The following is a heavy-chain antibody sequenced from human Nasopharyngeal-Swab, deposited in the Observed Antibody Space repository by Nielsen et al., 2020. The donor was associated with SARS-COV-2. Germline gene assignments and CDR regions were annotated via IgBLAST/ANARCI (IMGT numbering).Heavy chain of an antibody. D-gene: IGHD6-13*01. J-gene: IGHJ6*02. CDR3: ARELGSSWYEYYYYGMDV. CDR2: ISYDGSNK. Sequence: GESLKISCAASGFTFSSYAMHWVRQAPGKGLEWVAVISYDGSNKYYADSVKGRFTISRDNSKNTLYLQMNSLRAEDTAVYYCARELGSSWYEYYYYGMDVWGQGTTVTVSS. V-gene: IGHV3-30*04. CDR1: GFTFSSYA.